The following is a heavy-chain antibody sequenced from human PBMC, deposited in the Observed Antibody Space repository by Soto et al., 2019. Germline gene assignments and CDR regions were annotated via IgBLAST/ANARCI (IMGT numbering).Heavy chain of an antibody. CDR2: IYYSGST. Sequence: SETLSLTCTVSGGSISSYYWSWIRQPPGKGLEWIGYIYYSGSTNYNPSLKSRVTISVDTSKNQFSLKLSSVTAADTAVYYCARDRRQYFDWALHDAFDIWGRGTMVTVSS. V-gene: IGHV4-59*01. J-gene: IGHJ3*02. CDR3: ARDRRQYFDWALHDAFDI. D-gene: IGHD3-9*01. CDR1: GGSISSYY.